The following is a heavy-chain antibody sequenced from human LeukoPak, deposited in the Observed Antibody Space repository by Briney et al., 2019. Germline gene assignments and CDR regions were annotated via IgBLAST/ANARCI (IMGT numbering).Heavy chain of an antibody. J-gene: IGHJ4*02. Sequence: SETLSLTCTVSGYSLSSGYYWGWIRQPPGQGLEWIGSIHHSGSTYYTPSLKRRVTISVDTSKNQFSLNLTSVTAADTAVYYCAKDHQTMIVVVMIDWVQGTLVTVSS. D-gene: IGHD3-22*01. CDR1: GYSLSSGYY. CDR3: AKDHQTMIVVVMID. V-gene: IGHV4-38-2*02. CDR2: IHHSGST.